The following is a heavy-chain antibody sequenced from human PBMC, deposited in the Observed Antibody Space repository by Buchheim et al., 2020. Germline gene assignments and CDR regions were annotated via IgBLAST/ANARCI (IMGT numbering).Heavy chain of an antibody. V-gene: IGHV3-74*01. J-gene: IGHJ4*02. CDR3: ARGTAVTADS. Sequence: EVQLVESGGDLVQPGGSLRLSCAASGFTFSSYWMHWVRQVPGKGLVWVARITSDGRSTNRADSVEGRVTISRANAKTRLSPQMNSLRVDDTAVYYCARGTAVTADSWGQGTL. D-gene: IGHD4-11*01. CDR1: GFTFSSYW. CDR2: ITSDGRST.